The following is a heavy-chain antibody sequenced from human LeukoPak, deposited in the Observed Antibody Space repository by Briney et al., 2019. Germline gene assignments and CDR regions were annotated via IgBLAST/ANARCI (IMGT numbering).Heavy chain of an antibody. D-gene: IGHD1-26*01. V-gene: IGHV3-21*01. Sequence: GGSLRLPCAASRFTFSTYWTSWVRQAPGKGLEWVSSITSTSSYIYYADSVKGRFTISRDNAKSSLYLQMNSLRDEDTAVYYCARDPYSGSYGDYYYYYMDVWGKGTTVTISS. CDR3: ARDPYSGSYGDYYYYYMDV. CDR1: RFTFSTYW. CDR2: ITSTSSYI. J-gene: IGHJ6*03.